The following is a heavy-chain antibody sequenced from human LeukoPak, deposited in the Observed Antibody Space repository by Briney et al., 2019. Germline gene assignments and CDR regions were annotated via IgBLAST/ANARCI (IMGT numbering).Heavy chain of an antibody. Sequence: GGSLRLSCAASGFTFSSYAMSWVRQAPGKGLEWVSIIYSGDSTYYADSVKGRFTISRHNSKNTLYLQMNSLRLDDTAVYYCAREGVVGAFDIWGQGTMVTVSS. CDR1: GFTFSSYA. CDR2: IYSGDST. J-gene: IGHJ3*02. V-gene: IGHV3-53*04. CDR3: AREGVVGAFDI. D-gene: IGHD2-15*01.